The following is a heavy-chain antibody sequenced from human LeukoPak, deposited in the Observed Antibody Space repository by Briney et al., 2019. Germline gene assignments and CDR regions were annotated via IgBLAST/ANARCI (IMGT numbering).Heavy chain of an antibody. Sequence: SETLSLTRTVSGGSISSYYWSWIRQPPGKRLEWIAYIYYSGSTNYNPSLKSRVTISVDTSKNQFSLKLSSVTAADTAVYYCARTPPYSNYFDYWGQGTLVTVSS. CDR1: GGSISSYY. CDR2: IYYSGST. CDR3: ARTPPYSNYFDY. J-gene: IGHJ4*02. V-gene: IGHV4-59*01. D-gene: IGHD4-11*01.